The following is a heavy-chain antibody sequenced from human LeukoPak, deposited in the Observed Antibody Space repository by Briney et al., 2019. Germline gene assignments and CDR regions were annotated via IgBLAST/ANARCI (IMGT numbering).Heavy chain of an antibody. D-gene: IGHD2-15*01. CDR2: FSYSGST. V-gene: IGHV4-39*01. J-gene: IGHJ6*03. CDR1: GGSISSSRNY. CDR3: ASLGDCSGGACSNYYYYYMDV. Sequence: SETLSLTCTVSGGSISSSRNYWGWIRQPPGKGLGSLGGFSYSGSTYYNPSLKSRVTISVDTSKNEFSLKLSSVTAADTALYYCASLGDCSGGACSNYYYYYMDVWGKGTRVTVFS.